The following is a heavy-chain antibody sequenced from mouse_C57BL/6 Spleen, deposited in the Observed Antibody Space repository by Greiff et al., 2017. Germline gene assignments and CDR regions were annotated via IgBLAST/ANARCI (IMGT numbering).Heavy chain of an antibody. Sequence: QVQLKQPGAELVKPGASVKMSCKASGYTFTSYWLTWVKQRPGQGLEWIGDIYPGSGSTNYNEKFKSKATLTVDTSSSTAYMQLSSLTSEDSAVYYCARRGYYGSSYVEFAYWGQGTLVTVSA. V-gene: IGHV1-55*01. CDR1: GYTFTSYW. CDR2: IYPGSGST. J-gene: IGHJ3*01. CDR3: ARRGYYGSSYVEFAY. D-gene: IGHD1-1*01.